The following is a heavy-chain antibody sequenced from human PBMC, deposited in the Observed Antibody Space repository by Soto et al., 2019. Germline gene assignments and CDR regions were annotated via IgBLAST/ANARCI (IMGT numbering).Heavy chain of an antibody. J-gene: IGHJ4*02. Sequence: QVQLVESGGGVLQPGRSLRLSCAASGFTFSSYGMHWVRQAPGKGLEGVAVISYDGSNKYYADSVKGRFTISRDNSKNTLYLQMNSLRAEDTAVYYCAKDAGQYYYGSGSISGPDYWGQGTLVTVSS. CDR3: AKDAGQYYYGSGSISGPDY. CDR1: GFTFSSYG. CDR2: ISYDGSNK. V-gene: IGHV3-30*18. D-gene: IGHD3-10*01.